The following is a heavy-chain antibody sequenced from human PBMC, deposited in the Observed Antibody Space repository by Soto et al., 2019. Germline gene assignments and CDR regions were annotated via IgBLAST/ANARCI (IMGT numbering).Heavy chain of an antibody. V-gene: IGHV4-59*08. J-gene: IGHJ5*02. CDR1: GGSISSYY. CDR3: ARQLATNWFDP. CDR2: IYYSGST. D-gene: IGHD5-12*01. Sequence: SETLSLTCTVSGGSISSYYWSWIRQPPGKGLEWIGYIYYSGSTNYNPSLKSRVTISVDTSKNQFSLKLSSVTAADTAVYYCARQLATNWFDPWGQGTLVTVPS.